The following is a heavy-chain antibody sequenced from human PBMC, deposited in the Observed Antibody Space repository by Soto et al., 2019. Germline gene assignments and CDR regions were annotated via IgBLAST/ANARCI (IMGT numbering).Heavy chain of an antibody. CDR2: ISASDGST. D-gene: IGHD3-10*01. V-gene: IGHV1-18*01. CDR3: ATYYFGSGSYYRFDN. Sequence: ASVKVSCKASGYAFSFGFSWVRQAPGQGLEWMGWISASDGSTNSAQKFRGRISLTTDTSTNTAYLDLLCLTSDDTAVYFCATYYFGSGSYYRFDNWGQGTLVTVS. CDR1: GYAFSFG. J-gene: IGHJ4*02.